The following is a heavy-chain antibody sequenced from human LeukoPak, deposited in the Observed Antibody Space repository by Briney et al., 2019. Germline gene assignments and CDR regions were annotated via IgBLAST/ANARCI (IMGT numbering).Heavy chain of an antibody. CDR2: ISGSGGST. CDR3: AEDPDYYDSSGYYGSGWFDP. Sequence: GGSLRLSCAASGFTFSSYGMSWVRQAPGKGLEWVSAISGSGGSTYYADSVKGRFTISRDNSKNTLYLQMNSLRAEDTAVYYCAEDPDYYDSSGYYGSGWFDPWGQGTLVTVSS. D-gene: IGHD3-22*01. V-gene: IGHV3-23*01. J-gene: IGHJ5*02. CDR1: GFTFSSYG.